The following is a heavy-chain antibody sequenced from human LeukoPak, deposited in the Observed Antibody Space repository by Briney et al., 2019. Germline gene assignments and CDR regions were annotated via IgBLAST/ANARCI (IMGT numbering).Heavy chain of an antibody. CDR1: GGSISSSSYY. CDR3: ASGRGLYSFYAFNI. Sequence: SETLSLTCTVSGGSISSSSYYWGWIRQPPGEGLEWIGSIYYSGSTNYNPSLESRVTISVDTSKNQFSLKLSSVTAADTAVYYCASGRGLYSFYAFNIWGQGTMVTVSS. D-gene: IGHD5-18*01. V-gene: IGHV4-39*07. CDR2: IYYSGST. J-gene: IGHJ3*02.